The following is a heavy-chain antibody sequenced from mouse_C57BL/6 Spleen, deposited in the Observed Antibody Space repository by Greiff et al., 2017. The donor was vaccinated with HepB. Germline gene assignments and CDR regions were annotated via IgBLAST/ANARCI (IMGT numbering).Heavy chain of an antibody. J-gene: IGHJ3*01. D-gene: IGHD1-1*01. CDR1: GYTFTSYW. V-gene: IGHV1-53*01. Sequence: QVQLQQPGTDLVKPGASVKLSCKASGYTFTSYWMHWVKQRPGQCLEWIGNINPSNGGTNYNEKFKSKATLTVDKSSSTAYMQLSSLTSEDSSVYYCARPLDTTVVDWFAYWGQGTLVTVSA. CDR3: ARPLDTTVVDWFAY. CDR2: INPSNGGT.